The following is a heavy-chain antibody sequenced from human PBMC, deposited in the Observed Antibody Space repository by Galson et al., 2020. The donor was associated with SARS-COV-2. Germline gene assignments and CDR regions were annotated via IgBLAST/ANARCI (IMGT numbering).Heavy chain of an antibody. D-gene: IGHD6-13*01. CDR2: IFYSGIA. V-gene: IGHV4-61*01. CDR3: ARERQQPARGNWFDR. J-gene: IGHJ5*02. Sequence: SETLSLTCTVSGGSVSSGTYYWSWIRQSPGRGLEWIGYIFYSGIANYNPSLKSRVTLSVDTSKNQFSLKLTSVTAADTAVYYCARERQQPARGNWFDRWGQGSLVTVSS. CDR1: GGSVSSGTYY.